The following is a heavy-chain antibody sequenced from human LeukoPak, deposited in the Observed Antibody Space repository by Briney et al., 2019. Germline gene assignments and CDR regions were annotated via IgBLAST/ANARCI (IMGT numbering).Heavy chain of an antibody. CDR3: AKGGEAFDI. Sequence: PGGSLRLSCAASGFTFSSYAMSWVRQAPGKGLEWVAVISYDGSNKYYADSVKGRFTISRDNSKNTLYLQMNSLRAEDTAVYYCAKGGEAFDIWGQGTMVTVSS. CDR1: GFTFSSYA. J-gene: IGHJ3*02. CDR2: ISYDGSNK. V-gene: IGHV3-30*18.